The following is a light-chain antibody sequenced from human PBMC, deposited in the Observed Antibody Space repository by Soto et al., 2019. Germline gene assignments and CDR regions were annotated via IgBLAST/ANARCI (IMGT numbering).Light chain of an antibody. J-gene: IGLJ2*01. CDR3: QSYDSDTVI. V-gene: IGLV6-57*01. Sequence: NFMLTQPHSVSESPGKTVTISCTRSSGSIASNDVQWYQQRPGSSPSIVIYEDDQRPSGVPDRFSVSIDSSASSASLTISGLKSEDEADYYCQSYDSDTVIFGGGTKLTVL. CDR2: EDD. CDR1: SGSIASND.